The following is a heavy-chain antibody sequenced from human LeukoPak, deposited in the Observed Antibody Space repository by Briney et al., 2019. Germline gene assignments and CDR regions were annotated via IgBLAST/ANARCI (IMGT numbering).Heavy chain of an antibody. Sequence: GGSLRLSCAASGFTFSSYAMSWVRQSPGKGLEWVSVIGRGGGATYYADSVKGRFTISRDNSKNTLYLQMNSLRAEDTAVYYCARDYRSTFDYWGQGTLVTVSS. D-gene: IGHD1-26*01. CDR1: GFTFSSYA. CDR3: ARDYRSTFDY. V-gene: IGHV3-23*01. J-gene: IGHJ4*02. CDR2: IGRGGGAT.